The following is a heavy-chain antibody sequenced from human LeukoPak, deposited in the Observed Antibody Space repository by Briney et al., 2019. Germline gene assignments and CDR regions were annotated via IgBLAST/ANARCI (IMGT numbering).Heavy chain of an antibody. CDR1: GFTFSSYA. D-gene: IGHD4-17*01. V-gene: IGHV3-30-3*01. J-gene: IGHJ6*02. CDR2: ISYDGSNK. CDR3: ARDRSYGDPYYYYGMDV. Sequence: GGSLRLSCAASGFTFSSYAIHWVRQAPGKGLEWVAVISYDGSNKYYADSVKGRFTISRDNSKSTLYLQMNSLRAEDTAVYYCARDRSYGDPYYYYGMDVWGQGTTVTVSS.